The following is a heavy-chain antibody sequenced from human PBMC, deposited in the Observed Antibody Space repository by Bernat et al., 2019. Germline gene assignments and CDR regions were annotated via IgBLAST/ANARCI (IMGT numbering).Heavy chain of an antibody. CDR3: AHIEITFGGVQRLDAFDF. D-gene: IGHD3-16*01. CDR1: GFSLTTSGVG. CDR2: IYWDDDH. Sequence: QITLKESGPTLVKPTQTLTLTCTFSGFSLTTSGVGVGWIRQPPGEALDWLPVIYWDDDHRYSPSLRSRLTITKDLSKNQVVLTMTNMDPLDTATYFCAHIEITFGGVQRLDAFDFWGQGTMVTVSS. J-gene: IGHJ3*01. V-gene: IGHV2-5*02.